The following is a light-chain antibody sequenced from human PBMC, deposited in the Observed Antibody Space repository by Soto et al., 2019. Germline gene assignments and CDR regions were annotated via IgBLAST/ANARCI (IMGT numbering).Light chain of an antibody. CDR2: RAS. CDR1: QSVSSDY. J-gene: IGKJ5*01. Sequence: EIVLTQSPGTLSLSLGERATLSCRASQSVSSDYVAWYRQKPGQVPTVLIYRASTRATGIPDRFSGSGSGTDFTLTISRVEPEDFAVYYCQQYGSSPLTFGQGTRLEIK. V-gene: IGKV3-20*01. CDR3: QQYGSSPLT.